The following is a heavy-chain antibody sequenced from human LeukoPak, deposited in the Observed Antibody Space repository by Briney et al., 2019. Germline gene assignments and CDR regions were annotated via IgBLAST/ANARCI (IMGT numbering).Heavy chain of an antibody. CDR2: IYHSGST. CDR1: GGSISGGGYY. J-gene: IGHJ5*02. V-gene: IGHV4-30-2*01. CDR3: ARVVDSSGYDWFDP. Sequence: PSQTLSLTCTVSGGSISGGGYYWSWIRQPPGKGLEWIGYIYHSGSTYYNPSLKSRVTISVDRSKNQFSLKLSSVTAADTAVYYCARVVDSSGYDWFDPWGQGTLVTVSS. D-gene: IGHD3-22*01.